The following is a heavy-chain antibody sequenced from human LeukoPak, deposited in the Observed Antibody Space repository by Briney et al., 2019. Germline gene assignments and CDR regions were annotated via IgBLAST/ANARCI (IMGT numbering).Heavy chain of an antibody. Sequence: PSETLSLTCTVSGGSISSGSYYWSWIRQPAGKGLEWIGRIYTSGSTNYNPSLKSRVTISVDTSKNQFSLKVNSVTAAETAVYYCARGAVDTALLPFDYWGQGTLVTVSS. J-gene: IGHJ4*02. D-gene: IGHD5-18*01. CDR2: IYTSGST. CDR1: GGSISSGSYY. V-gene: IGHV4-61*02. CDR3: ARGAVDTALLPFDY.